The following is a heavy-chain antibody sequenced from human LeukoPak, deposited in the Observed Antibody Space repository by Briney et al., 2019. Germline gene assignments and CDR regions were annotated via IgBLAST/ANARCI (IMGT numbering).Heavy chain of an antibody. CDR3: ARGAYNSGGTLEI. D-gene: IGHD3-22*01. CDR1: GFTFSSYS. J-gene: IGHJ4*02. CDR2: ISTSGNYI. V-gene: IGHV3-21*01. Sequence: GSLRLSCAASGFTFSSYSMNWVRQAPGKGLEWVSYISTSGNYIYYSDSVKGRFTISRDNAKNSLYLQMHSLRADDTAVYYCARGAYNSGGTLEIWGQGTLVTVSS.